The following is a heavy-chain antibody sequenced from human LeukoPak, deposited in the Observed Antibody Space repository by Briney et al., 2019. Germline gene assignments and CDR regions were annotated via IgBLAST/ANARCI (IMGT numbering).Heavy chain of an antibody. Sequence: PSETLSLTCTVSGYSISSGYYWGWIRQPPGKGLEWIGSIYHSGSTYYNPSLKSRVTISVDTSKNQFSLKLSSVTAADTAVYYCARVFELLNAFDIWGQGTMVTVSS. CDR2: IYHSGST. CDR1: GYSISSGYY. D-gene: IGHD1-26*01. CDR3: ARVFELLNAFDI. V-gene: IGHV4-38-2*02. J-gene: IGHJ3*02.